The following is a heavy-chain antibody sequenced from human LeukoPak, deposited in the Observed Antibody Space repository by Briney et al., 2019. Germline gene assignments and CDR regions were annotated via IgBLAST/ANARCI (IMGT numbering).Heavy chain of an antibody. J-gene: IGHJ6*02. D-gene: IGHD6-13*01. CDR3: AKDLERTVTYSSSWLHYYGMDV. Sequence: GGSLRLSCAASGFTFSSYGMHWVRQAPGKGLEWVAVISYDGSNKYYADSVKGRFTISRDNSKNTLYLQMNSLRAEDTAVYYCAKDLERTVTYSSSWLHYYGMDVWGQGTTVTVSS. V-gene: IGHV3-30*18. CDR2: ISYDGSNK. CDR1: GFTFSSYG.